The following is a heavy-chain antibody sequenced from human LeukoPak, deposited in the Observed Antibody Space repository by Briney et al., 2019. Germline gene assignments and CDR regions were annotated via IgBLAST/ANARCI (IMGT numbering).Heavy chain of an antibody. V-gene: IGHV1-18*01. CDR1: GYTFTSYG. D-gene: IGHD3-22*01. J-gene: IGHJ4*02. CDR2: ISAYNGNT. CDR3: ARRSRLDYYDSSGTKGYFDY. Sequence: GASVKVSCKASGYTFTSYGISWVRQAPGQGLEWMGWISAYNGNTNYAQKLQGRVTMTTDTSTSTAYMELRSLRSDDTAVYYCARRSRLDYYDSSGTKGYFDYWGQGTLVTVSS.